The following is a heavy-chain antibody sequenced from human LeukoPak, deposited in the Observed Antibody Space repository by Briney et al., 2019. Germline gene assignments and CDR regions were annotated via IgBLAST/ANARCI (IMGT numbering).Heavy chain of an antibody. Sequence: PGGSLRLSCAASGFTFSSYSMNWVRRAPGKGLEWVSSISSSSSYIYYADSVKGRFTISRDNAKNSLYLQMNSLRAEDTAVYYCARFTMIVGTDAFDIWGQGTMVTVSS. CDR2: ISSSSSYI. V-gene: IGHV3-21*01. CDR3: ARFTMIVGTDAFDI. D-gene: IGHD3-22*01. J-gene: IGHJ3*02. CDR1: GFTFSSYS.